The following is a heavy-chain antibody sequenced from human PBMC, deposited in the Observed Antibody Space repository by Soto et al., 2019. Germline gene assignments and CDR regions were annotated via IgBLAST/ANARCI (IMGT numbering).Heavy chain of an antibody. CDR2: IYYSGST. V-gene: IGHV4-31*03. J-gene: IGHJ4*02. Sequence: PSETLSLTCTVSGGSISSGGYYWSWIRQHPGKGLEWIGYIYYSGSTYYNPSLKSRVTISVDTSKNQFSLKLSSVTAADTAVYYCARVRVSSGYYDREFDYWGQGTLLTISS. CDR1: GGSISSGGYY. CDR3: ARVRVSSGYYDREFDY. D-gene: IGHD3-22*01.